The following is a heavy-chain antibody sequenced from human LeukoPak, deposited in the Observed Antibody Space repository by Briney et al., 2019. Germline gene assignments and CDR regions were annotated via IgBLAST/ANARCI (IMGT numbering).Heavy chain of an antibody. J-gene: IGHJ4*02. CDR1: GGSISSYY. Sequence: SETLSLTCTVSGGSISSYYWSWIRQPPGKGLEWIGYIYYSGSTNYNPSLKSRVTISVDTSKNQFSLKLSSVTAEDTAVYYCARGAVAGSDYWGQGTLVTVSS. V-gene: IGHV4-59*01. CDR2: IYYSGST. D-gene: IGHD6-19*01. CDR3: ARGAVAGSDY.